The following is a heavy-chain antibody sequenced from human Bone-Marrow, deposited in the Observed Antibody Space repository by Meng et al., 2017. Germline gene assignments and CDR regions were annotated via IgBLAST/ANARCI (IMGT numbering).Heavy chain of an antibody. D-gene: IGHD6-19*01. V-gene: IGHV3-9*01. CDR2: ISWNSGSI. CDR1: GFTFDDYA. J-gene: IGHJ3*02. Sequence: SLKISCAASGFTFDDYAMHWVRQAPGKGLEWVSGISWNSGSIGYADSVKGRFTISRDNAKNSLYLQMNSLRAEDTALYYCAKDGGSGWTIDAFDIWGQGTMVTVSS. CDR3: AKDGGSGWTIDAFDI.